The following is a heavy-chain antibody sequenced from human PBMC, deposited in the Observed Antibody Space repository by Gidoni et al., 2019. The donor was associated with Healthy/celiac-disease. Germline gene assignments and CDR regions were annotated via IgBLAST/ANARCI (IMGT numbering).Heavy chain of an antibody. V-gene: IGHV3-49*04. CDR3: TREGPSPYDSSGYYSLDYYGMDV. CDR2: IRSKAYGGTT. D-gene: IGHD3-22*01. J-gene: IGHJ6*02. CDR1: GFTFGDYA. Sequence: EVQLVESGGGLVQPGRSLRLSCTASGFTFGDYAMSWVRQAQGKGLEWVGFIRSKAYGGTTEYAASVKGRFTISRDDSKSIAYLQMNSLKTEDTAVYYCTREGPSPYDSSGYYSLDYYGMDVWGQGTTVTVSS.